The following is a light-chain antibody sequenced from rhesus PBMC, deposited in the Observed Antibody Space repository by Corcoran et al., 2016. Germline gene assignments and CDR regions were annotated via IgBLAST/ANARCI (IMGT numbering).Light chain of an antibody. Sequence: QAALTQPRSVSGSPGQSVSISCTGSSSDIGLYNYVSWYQQYPGRAPKLIIYEVSERPSGVSGRFSGSKSVNTASLTISGLRPEDEADYYCTSYEGNHLYRFGSGTRLTV. CDR1: SSDIGLYNY. CDR2: EVS. CDR3: TSYEGNHLYR. V-gene: IGLV2-32*02. J-gene: IGLJ1*01.